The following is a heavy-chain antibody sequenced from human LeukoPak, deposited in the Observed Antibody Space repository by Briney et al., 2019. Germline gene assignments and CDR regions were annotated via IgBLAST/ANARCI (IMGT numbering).Heavy chain of an antibody. CDR2: IHYTGST. CDR3: ARGGYYGSGDDFRFDP. V-gene: IGHV4-59*01. CDR1: GGSISNNY. D-gene: IGHD3-10*01. Sequence: SETLSLTCTVSGGSISNNYWSWIRQSPGKGLECIGYIHYTGSTNYNPSLKSRVTISVETSKNQFSLKLKSVTAADTAVYYCARGGYYGSGDDFRFDPWGQGTLVTVSS. J-gene: IGHJ5*02.